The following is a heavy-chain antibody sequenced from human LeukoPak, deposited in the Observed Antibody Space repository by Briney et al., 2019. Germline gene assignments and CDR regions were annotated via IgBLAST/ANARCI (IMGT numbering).Heavy chain of an antibody. CDR2: INPSGGST. J-gene: IGHJ3*02. V-gene: IGHV1-46*01. CDR3: ARDLISGSSAASMLGLAFDI. Sequence: ASVKVSCKASGYTFTSYYMHWVRQAPGQGLEWMGIINPSGGSTSYAQKFQGRVTMTRDTSTSTVYMELSSLRSEDTAVYYCARDLISGSSAASMLGLAFDIWGQGTMVTVSS. D-gene: IGHD6-25*01. CDR1: GYTFTSYY.